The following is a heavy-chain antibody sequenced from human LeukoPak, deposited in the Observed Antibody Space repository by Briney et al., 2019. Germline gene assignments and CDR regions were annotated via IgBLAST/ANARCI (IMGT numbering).Heavy chain of an antibody. CDR2: IIPIFGTA. J-gene: IGHJ4*02. D-gene: IGHD5-18*01. Sequence: SVKVSCRASGGTFSSYAISWVRQAPGQGLEWMGGIIPIFGTANYAQKFQGRVTITTDESTSTAYMELSSLRSEDTVVYYCASSGYSYGFDYWGQGTLVTVSS. V-gene: IGHV1-69*05. CDR1: GGTFSSYA. CDR3: ASSGYSYGFDY.